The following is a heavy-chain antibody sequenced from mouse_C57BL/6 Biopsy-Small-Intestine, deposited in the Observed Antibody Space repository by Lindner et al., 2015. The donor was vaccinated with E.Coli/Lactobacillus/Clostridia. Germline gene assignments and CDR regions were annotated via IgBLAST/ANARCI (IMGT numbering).Heavy chain of an antibody. CDR3: RGSYGHYYDKDY. J-gene: IGHJ4*01. Sequence: VQLQESGPELVKPGASVKMSCKASGDTFTDYNMHWVKQSHGKSLEWIGYIDPNNGDATYTQKFKDKATLTVNRSSRTAYMELRSLTSEDSAVYYCRGSYGHYYDKDYWGQGTSVIVSS. CDR2: IDPNNGDA. V-gene: IGHV1-22*01. D-gene: IGHD2-12*01. CDR1: GDTFTDYN.